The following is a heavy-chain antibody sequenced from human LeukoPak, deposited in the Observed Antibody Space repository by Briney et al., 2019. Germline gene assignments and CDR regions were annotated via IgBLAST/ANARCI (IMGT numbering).Heavy chain of an antibody. V-gene: IGHV3-30-3*01. CDR2: VLSDGNIK. CDR1: GFTFSSYD. CDR3: HGGSYSNQLDY. D-gene: IGHD1-26*01. J-gene: IGHJ4*02. Sequence: GGSLRLSCTASGFTFSSYDMHGVRQAPGEGLEWVAVVLSDGNIKDYADSVKGRFTISRDNSKNTLYLQMNSLRAEDTAVYYCHGGSYSNQLDYWGQGTLVTVSS.